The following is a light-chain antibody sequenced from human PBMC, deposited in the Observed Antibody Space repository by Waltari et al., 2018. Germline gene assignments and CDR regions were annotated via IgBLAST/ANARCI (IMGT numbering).Light chain of an antibody. V-gene: IGLV1-40*01. J-gene: IGLJ3*02. Sequence: QSVLTQPPSVSGAPGQSVTISCTGTGSNIGAGYDFHWYQQLPRAAPKPLIYGSTSRPLGVPARFFGSTSGTSASLAITGLQAEDEADYYCQSYDTSLSVVFGGGTKLTVL. CDR3: QSYDTSLSVV. CDR1: GSNIGAGYD. CDR2: GST.